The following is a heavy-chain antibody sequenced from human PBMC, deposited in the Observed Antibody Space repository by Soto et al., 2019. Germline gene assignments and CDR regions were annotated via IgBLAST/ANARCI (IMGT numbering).Heavy chain of an antibody. D-gene: IGHD3-22*01. J-gene: IGHJ5*01. CDR3: ARDMFLISGYYPYWFDF. CDR1: GGTFSSYA. V-gene: IGHV1-69*13. CDR2: IIPIFGTA. Sequence: SVKVSCKASGGTFSSYAISWVRQAPGQGLEWMGEIIPIFGTANYAQKFQGRVTITADESTSTAYMELSSLRSEDTAVYYCARDMFLISGYYPYWFDFWGPGIRVTV.